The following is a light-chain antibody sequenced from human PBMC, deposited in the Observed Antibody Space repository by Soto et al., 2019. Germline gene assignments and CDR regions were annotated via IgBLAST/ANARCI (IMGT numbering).Light chain of an antibody. Sequence: EIVLTQSPATLSLSPGERAILSCRASQSISTYLAWYQQKPGQAPRLLIYDASNRATGIPARFSGSGSGTDFTLTISSLESEDFAVYYCQQRSNWPLTFGGGTKVAIK. J-gene: IGKJ4*01. CDR2: DAS. CDR3: QQRSNWPLT. V-gene: IGKV3-11*01. CDR1: QSISTY.